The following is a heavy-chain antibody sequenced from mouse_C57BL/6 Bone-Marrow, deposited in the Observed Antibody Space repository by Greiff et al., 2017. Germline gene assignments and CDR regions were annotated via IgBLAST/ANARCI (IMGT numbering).Heavy chain of an antibody. CDR2: INPNNGGT. J-gene: IGHJ3*01. Sequence: VQLQQSGPELVKPGASVKISCKASGYTFTDYYMNWVKQSHGKSLEWIGDINPNNGGTSYNQKFKGKATLTVDKSSSTAYMELRSLTSEDSAVYYCARGSYDPLFAYWGQGTLVTVSA. V-gene: IGHV1-26*01. D-gene: IGHD2-3*01. CDR3: ARGSYDPLFAY. CDR1: GYTFTDYY.